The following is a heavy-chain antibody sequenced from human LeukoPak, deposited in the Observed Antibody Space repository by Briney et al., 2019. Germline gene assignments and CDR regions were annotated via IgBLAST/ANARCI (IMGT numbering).Heavy chain of an antibody. CDR1: GGSISSGDYY. CDR3: AREYCSSTSCYAFDY. Sequence: MASETLSLTCTVSGGSISSGDYYWSWIRQPPGKGLEWIGYIYYSGSTYYNPSLKSRVTISVDTSKNQFSLKLSSATAADTAVYYCAREYCSSTSCYAFDYWGQGTLVTVSS. D-gene: IGHD2-2*01. CDR2: IYYSGST. V-gene: IGHV4-30-4*01. J-gene: IGHJ4*02.